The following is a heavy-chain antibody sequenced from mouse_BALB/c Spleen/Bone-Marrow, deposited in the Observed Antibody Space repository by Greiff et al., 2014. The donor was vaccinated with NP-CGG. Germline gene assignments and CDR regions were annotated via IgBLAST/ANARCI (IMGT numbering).Heavy chain of an antibody. CDR1: GYTFTDYY. J-gene: IGHJ1*01. V-gene: IGHV1-84*02. CDR3: ARILYWYFDV. CDR2: IYPGSGNT. Sequence: QVQLKESGPELVKPGASVKISCKASGYTFTDYYINWVKQKPGQGLEWIGWIYPGSGNTKFNERFKGKATLTVDTPSSTAYMQLSSLTSEDTAVYFCARILYWYFDVWGAGTTVTVSS.